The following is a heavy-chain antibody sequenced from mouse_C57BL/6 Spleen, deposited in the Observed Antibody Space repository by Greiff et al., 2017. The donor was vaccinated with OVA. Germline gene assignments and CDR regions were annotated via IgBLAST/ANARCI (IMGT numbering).Heavy chain of an antibody. CDR1: GFSLTSYA. CDR2: IWTGGGT. J-gene: IGHJ4*01. V-gene: IGHV2-9-1*01. D-gene: IGHD2-10*02. Sequence: VQGVESGPGLVAPSQSLSITCTVSGFSLTSYAISWVRQPPGKGLEWLGVIWTGGGTNYNSALKSRLSISKDNSKSQVFLKMNSLQTDDTARYYCARNEGYGNLGYYAMDYWGQGTSVTVSS. CDR3: ARNEGYGNLGYYAMDY.